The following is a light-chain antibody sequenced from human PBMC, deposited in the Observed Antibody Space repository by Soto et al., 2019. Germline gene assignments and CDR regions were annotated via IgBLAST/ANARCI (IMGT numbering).Light chain of an antibody. J-gene: IGKJ5*01. Sequence: EIVMTQSPATLSVSPGERATLSCRASESVSNNLAWYQQKPGQAPRLLIYGTSSRATGIPDRFSGSGSGTDFTLTISRLEPEDFAVYYCQQYGNSPITFGQGTRLEIK. V-gene: IGKV3-20*01. CDR2: GTS. CDR3: QQYGNSPIT. CDR1: ESVSNN.